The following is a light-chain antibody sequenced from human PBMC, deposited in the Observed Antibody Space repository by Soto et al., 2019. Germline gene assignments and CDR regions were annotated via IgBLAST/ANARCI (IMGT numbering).Light chain of an antibody. CDR1: QSVGTW. CDR2: DAS. CDR3: QQYDTYPLT. J-gene: IGKJ5*01. V-gene: IGKV1-5*01. Sequence: QMTQSPSTLSASVGDRVTLTCRASQSVGTWLAWYQHRPGKAPSLLIYDASSLRSGVPSRFSGSGYGTEFNLTISSLQADDFATYYCQQYDTYPLTFGQGTRVEI.